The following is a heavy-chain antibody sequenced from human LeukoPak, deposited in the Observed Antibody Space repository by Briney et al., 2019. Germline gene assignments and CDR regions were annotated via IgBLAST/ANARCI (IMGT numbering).Heavy chain of an antibody. CDR2: AYYSGST. CDR3: ASLYCSAGRCYSDY. Sequence: PSETLSLTCTVSGGSISNSRYYWGWVRQPPGRGLEWIVGAYYSGSTYYNASLKSRVTIFVDTSKNQFSLKLSSVTAADTAVYYCASLYCSAGRCYSDYWGQGTLVTVSS. D-gene: IGHD2-15*01. CDR1: GGSISNSRYY. V-gene: IGHV4-39*01. J-gene: IGHJ4*02.